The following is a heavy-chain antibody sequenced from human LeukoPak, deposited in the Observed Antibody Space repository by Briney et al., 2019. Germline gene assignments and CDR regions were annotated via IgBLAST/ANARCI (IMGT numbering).Heavy chain of an antibody. V-gene: IGHV3-53*01. Sequence: GGSLRLSCAASGFTVSSTYMSWVRQAPGKGLEWVSVIYSGGSTYYADSVKGRFTISRDNSKNTLYLQMNSLRAEDTAVYYCARGTSDITIFGVASRGYYYMDVWGKGTTVTVSS. CDR2: IYSGGST. CDR3: ARGTSDITIFGVASRGYYYMDV. J-gene: IGHJ6*03. D-gene: IGHD3-3*01. CDR1: GFTVSSTY.